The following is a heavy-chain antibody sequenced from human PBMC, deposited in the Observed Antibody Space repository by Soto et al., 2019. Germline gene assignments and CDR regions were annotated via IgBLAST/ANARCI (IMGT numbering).Heavy chain of an antibody. CDR3: ARDGHDPKYDFWSGYLPEGWFDP. CDR2: IYYSGST. CDR1: GGSISSYY. Sequence: SETLSLTCTVSGGSISSYYWSWIRQPPGKGLEWIGYIYYSGSTNYNPSLKSRVTISVDTSKNQFSLKLSSVTAADTAVYYCARDGHDPKYDFWSGYLPEGWFDPWGQGTLVTVSS. J-gene: IGHJ5*02. D-gene: IGHD3-3*01. V-gene: IGHV4-59*01.